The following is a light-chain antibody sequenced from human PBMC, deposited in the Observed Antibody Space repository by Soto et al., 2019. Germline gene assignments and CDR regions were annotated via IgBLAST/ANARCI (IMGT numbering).Light chain of an antibody. CDR1: QSVSSN. J-gene: IGKJ2*01. CDR2: GAS. V-gene: IGKV3-15*01. Sequence: EIVMTQSPATLSVSPGERATLSCRASQSVSSNLAWYQQNPGQAPRLLIYGASTRAPGIPARFSGSGSVTDFTLTISSLQSEYFAVYYCQQYNNWLLYAFGQGIKLEIK. CDR3: QQYNNWLLYA.